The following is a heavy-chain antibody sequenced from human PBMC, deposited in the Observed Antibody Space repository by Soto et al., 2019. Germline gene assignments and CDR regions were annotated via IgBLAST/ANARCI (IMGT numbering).Heavy chain of an antibody. CDR2: INSDGSST. D-gene: IGHD3-22*01. J-gene: IGHJ3*02. CDR1: GFTFSSYW. CDR3: ARDLTHVYYSDSSVAFDI. V-gene: IGHV3-74*01. Sequence: QPGGSLRLSCAASGFTFSSYWMHWVRQAPGKGLVWVSRINSDGSSTSYADSVKGRFTISRDNAKNTLYLQMNSLRAEDTAVYYCARDLTHVYYSDSSVAFDIWGQGTMVTVS.